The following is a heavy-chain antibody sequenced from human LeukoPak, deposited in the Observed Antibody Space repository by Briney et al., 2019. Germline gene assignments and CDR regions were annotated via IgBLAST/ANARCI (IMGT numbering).Heavy chain of an antibody. D-gene: IGHD6-19*01. V-gene: IGHV3-23*01. CDR1: GFTFTSYA. CDR2: ITGSAGST. CDR3: ARDGHIAVAGSFDY. J-gene: IGHJ4*02. Sequence: GGSLRLSCAASGFTFTSYALSWVRQAPGKGLEWVSVITGSAGSTYYADSVKGRFTISRDNSKNTLYLQMNSLRAEDTAVYYCARDGHIAVAGSFDYWGQGTLVTASS.